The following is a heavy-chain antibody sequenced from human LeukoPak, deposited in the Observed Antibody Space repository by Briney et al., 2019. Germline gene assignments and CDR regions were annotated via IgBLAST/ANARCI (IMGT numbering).Heavy chain of an antibody. CDR2: IKFDGSLA. V-gene: IGHV3-74*01. D-gene: IGHD3-16*01. CDR3: VTGHYDSRMYFDL. CDR1: GLTFSTYW. Sequence: GGSLRLSCTASGLTFSTYWVHWVSQAPGKGLVWVSQIKFDGSLASYADSVKGRFTISRDNAKNTLYLQMNTLGTEDTAVYYCVTGHYDSRMYFDLWGRGTLVTVSS. J-gene: IGHJ2*01.